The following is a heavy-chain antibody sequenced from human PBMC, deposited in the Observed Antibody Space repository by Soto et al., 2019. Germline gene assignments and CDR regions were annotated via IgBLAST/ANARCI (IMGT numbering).Heavy chain of an antibody. CDR3: ARDLTYSRGWYLGY. CDR2: IIPIFGTA. D-gene: IGHD6-19*01. Sequence: SVKVSCKASGGTFSSYAISWVRQAPGQGLEWMGGIIPIFGTANYAQKFQGRVTITADESTSTAYMELSSLRSEDTAVHYCARDLTYSRGWYLGYWGQGTLFTVSS. CDR1: GGTFSSYA. V-gene: IGHV1-69*13. J-gene: IGHJ4*02.